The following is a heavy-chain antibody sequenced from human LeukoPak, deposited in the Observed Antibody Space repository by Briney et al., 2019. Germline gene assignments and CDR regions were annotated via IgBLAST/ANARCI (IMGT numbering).Heavy chain of an antibody. D-gene: IGHD5-18*01. CDR3: ARALPHRRLMDTTMEQHWFDP. CDR1: GYIFTSYF. CDR2: ISLSGGST. Sequence: GASVKVSCKASGYIFTSYFMHWVRQAPGQGLEWMGLISLSGGSTRYAQKFQGRVTMTRDMSTSTVYMELSSLRSEDTAVYYCARALPHRRLMDTTMEQHWFDPWGQGTLVTVSS. J-gene: IGHJ5*02. V-gene: IGHV1-46*01.